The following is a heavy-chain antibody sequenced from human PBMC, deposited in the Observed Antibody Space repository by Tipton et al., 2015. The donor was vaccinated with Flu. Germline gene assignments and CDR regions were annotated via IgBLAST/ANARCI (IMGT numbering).Heavy chain of an antibody. CDR1: GFIFSDYY. V-gene: IGHV3-11*01. CDR2: ISRSGNAV. J-gene: IGHJ6*02. Sequence: SLRLSCEASGFIFSDYYISWVRQAPGKGLEWLSYISRSGNAVHYADSAKGRFTISRDNAKNSLSLLMSNLRPEDTAVYYCAREGHSYGMDVWGQGTPVAVSS. CDR3: AREGHSYGMDV.